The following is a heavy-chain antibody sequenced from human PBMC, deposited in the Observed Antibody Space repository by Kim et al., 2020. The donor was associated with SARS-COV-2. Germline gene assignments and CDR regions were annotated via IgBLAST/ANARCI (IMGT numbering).Heavy chain of an antibody. Sequence: SETLSLTCAVYGGSFSGYYWSWIRQPPGKGLEWIGEINHSGSTNYNPSLKSRVTISVDTSKNQFSLKLSSVTAADTAVYYCARVTGIAVAGPQGGPLFDYWGQGTLVTVSS. CDR2: INHSGST. J-gene: IGHJ4*02. V-gene: IGHV4-34*01. CDR1: GGSFSGYY. D-gene: IGHD6-19*01. CDR3: ARVTGIAVAGPQGGPLFDY.